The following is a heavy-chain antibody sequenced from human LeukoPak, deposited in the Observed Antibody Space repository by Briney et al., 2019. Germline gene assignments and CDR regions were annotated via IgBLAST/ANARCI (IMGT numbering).Heavy chain of an antibody. V-gene: IGHV4-59*01. CDR3: ARDNGKSSGYYFDY. CDR2: MYYSGST. CDR1: GGSISSYY. Sequence: TSETLSLTCPVPGGSISSYYWSWIRQPPGKGLEWIGYMYYSGSTNYNPSFKSRVTISVDTSKNQFSLKLSSVPDADTAVYYCARDNGKSSGYYFDYWGQGTLVTVSS. J-gene: IGHJ4*02. D-gene: IGHD2-8*01.